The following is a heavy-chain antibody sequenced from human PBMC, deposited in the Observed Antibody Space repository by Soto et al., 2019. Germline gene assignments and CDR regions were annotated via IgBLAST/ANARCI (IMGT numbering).Heavy chain of an antibody. CDR1: GFIFSSYA. D-gene: IGHD3-10*01. CDR2: ISYDGRNT. J-gene: IGHJ4*02. CDR3: ARRVVAGTWRLLDS. Sequence: QVHLVEAGGGVVQPGRSLRLSCAASGFIFSSYAFNWVRQAPGKGLEWVALISYDGRNTHYADSVKGRFTISKDQSKETLYLQMNSLRAEDTAVYYCARRVVAGTWRLLDSWGRGTLVSVSS. V-gene: IGHV3-30*04.